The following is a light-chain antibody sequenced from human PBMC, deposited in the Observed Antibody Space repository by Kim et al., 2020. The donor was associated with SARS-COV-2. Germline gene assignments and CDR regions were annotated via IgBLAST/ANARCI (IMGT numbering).Light chain of an antibody. CDR3: QVWDSSSDHWV. J-gene: IGLJ3*02. CDR1: KAGIKP. CDR2: FDS. Sequence: APGKTASITCGGNKAGIKPVHWYQQKPGQAPVLFMYFDSDRPSGIPERFSGSNSGNTATLTINRVEAGDEADYYCQVWDSSSDHWVFGGGTQLTVL. V-gene: IGLV3-21*04.